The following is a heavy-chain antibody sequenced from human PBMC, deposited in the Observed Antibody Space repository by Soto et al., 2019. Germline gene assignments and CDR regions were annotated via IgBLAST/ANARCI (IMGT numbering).Heavy chain of an antibody. D-gene: IGHD3-10*01. CDR3: AKNSGWFDS. J-gene: IGHJ5*01. CDR2: ISGDGGGT. V-gene: IGHV3-23*01. CDR1: VFTFSNNA. Sequence: PGGSLRLSCAASVFTFSNNAMSWVRQAPEKGLEWVSTISGDGGGTYFADSVKGRFTISRDNSKSTLYLEMNSLRAEDTAVYYCAKNSGWFDSWGQGTLVTVSS.